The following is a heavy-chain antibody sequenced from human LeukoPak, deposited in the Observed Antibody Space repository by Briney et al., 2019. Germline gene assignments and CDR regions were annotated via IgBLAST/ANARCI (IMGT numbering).Heavy chain of an antibody. CDR3: VRDTGGGNSVY. V-gene: IGHV3-21*06. CDR1: GFTFSSYS. CDR2: ITRSSNDI. J-gene: IGHJ4*02. D-gene: IGHD4-23*01. Sequence: GGSLRLSCAAYGFTFSSYSMNWVRQAPGKGLEWVSSITRSSNDIYYADSVKGRFTISRDNAKNSLYLQMHSLRAEDTAMYYCVRDTGGGNSVYWGQGTLVAVSS.